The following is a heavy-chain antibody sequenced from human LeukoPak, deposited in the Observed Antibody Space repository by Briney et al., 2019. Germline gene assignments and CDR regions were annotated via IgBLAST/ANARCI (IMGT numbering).Heavy chain of an antibody. J-gene: IGHJ1*01. CDR1: GFTFTRHW. CDR2: IKQDGSEK. Sequence: GGSLRLSCVASGFTFTRHWMSWVRQAPGKGLEWVANIKQDGSEKYYVDSVKGRFTISRDNAKNSLYLQMNSLRAEDTAVYYCARVEFVVVPAARIGDFQHWGQGTLVTVSS. D-gene: IGHD2-2*01. CDR3: ARVEFVVVPAARIGDFQH. V-gene: IGHV3-7*01.